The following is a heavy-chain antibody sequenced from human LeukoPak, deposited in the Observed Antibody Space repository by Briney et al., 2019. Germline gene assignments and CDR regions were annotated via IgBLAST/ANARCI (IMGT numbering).Heavy chain of an antibody. J-gene: IGHJ6*03. Sequence: SETLSLTCTVSGGSISSYYWSWIRQPPGKGLEWIAYIYYSGSTNYNPSLKSRVTISVDMSKNQISLKLSSVTTADTAVYYCARVYSYGPLYYYYYYYMDVWGKGTTVTVSS. D-gene: IGHD5-18*01. CDR3: ARVYSYGPLYYYYYYYMDV. CDR2: IYYSGST. CDR1: GGSISSYY. V-gene: IGHV4-59*01.